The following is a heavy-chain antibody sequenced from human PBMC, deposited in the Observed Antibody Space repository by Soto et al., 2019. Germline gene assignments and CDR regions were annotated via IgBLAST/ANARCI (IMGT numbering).Heavy chain of an antibody. CDR2: LSGSGVSP. J-gene: IGHJ6*02. Sequence: GGSLRLSCAGSGFPFSSYAMSWVRQAPEKGLEWVSALSGSGVSPYYADSVKGRFTISRDNSKNTLYLQMDSLRVEDTALYYCAKMTSDSYGRNYGMDVWGQGTTVTVSS. V-gene: IGHV3-23*01. CDR3: AKMTSDSYGRNYGMDV. CDR1: GFPFSSYA. D-gene: IGHD5-18*01.